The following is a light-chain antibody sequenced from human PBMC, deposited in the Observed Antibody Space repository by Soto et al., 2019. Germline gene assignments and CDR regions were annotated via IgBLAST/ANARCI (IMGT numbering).Light chain of an antibody. CDR3: QSEDSSVTIWV. CDR1: ALPKQY. J-gene: IGLJ3*02. Sequence: SYELTQPPSVSVSPGQTARITCSGDALPKQYAYWYQQKPGQAPVLVIYKDSEMPPGIPERFSGSSSGKTVTLTSSGVQAEDEADYYCQSEDSSVTIWVFGGGTKVTVL. V-gene: IGLV3-25*03. CDR2: KDS.